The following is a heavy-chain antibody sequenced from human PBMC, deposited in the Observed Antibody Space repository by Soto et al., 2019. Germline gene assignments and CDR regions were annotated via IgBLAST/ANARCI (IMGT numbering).Heavy chain of an antibody. J-gene: IGHJ4*02. D-gene: IGHD5-12*01. CDR1: GCSISRYY. CDR3: ARRGSCYEWYYFDY. V-gene: IGHV4-59*01. CDR2: IFYSGRT. Sequence: QVPLQESGPGLVKPSETLSLTCTDSGCSISRYYWSCIRQSPGKGLEWIGYIFYSGRTNYNHSLKSRVTMSVATSKNQVSLRLSPVTAADTAVYYCARRGSCYEWYYFDYWSQGTLVTVSS.